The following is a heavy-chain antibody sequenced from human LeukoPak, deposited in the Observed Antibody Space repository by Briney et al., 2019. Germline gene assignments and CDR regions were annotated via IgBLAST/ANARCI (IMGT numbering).Heavy chain of an antibody. CDR2: INPNSGGT. J-gene: IGHJ4*02. CDR1: GYTFTSYA. V-gene: IGHV1-2*02. CDR3: ARSEGSSSWRLPFDY. Sequence: ASVKVSCKASGYTFTSYAMNWVRQAPGQGLEWMGWINPNSGGTNYAQKFQGRVTMTRDTSISTAYMELSRLRYDDTAVYYCARSEGSSSWRLPFDYWGQGTLVTVSS. D-gene: IGHD6-13*01.